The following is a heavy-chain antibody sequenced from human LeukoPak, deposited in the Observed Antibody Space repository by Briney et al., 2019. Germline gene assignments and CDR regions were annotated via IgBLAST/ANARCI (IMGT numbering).Heavy chain of an antibody. CDR3: ARVAVASAGGPYYFDY. CDR2: INHSGST. D-gene: IGHD6-19*01. Sequence: SETLSLTCAVYGGSFSGYYWSWIRQPPGEGLEWIGEINHSGSTNYNPSLKSRVTISVDTSKNQFSLKLSSVTAADTAVYYCARVAVASAGGPYYFDYWGQGTLVTVSS. CDR1: GGSFSGYY. J-gene: IGHJ4*02. V-gene: IGHV4-34*01.